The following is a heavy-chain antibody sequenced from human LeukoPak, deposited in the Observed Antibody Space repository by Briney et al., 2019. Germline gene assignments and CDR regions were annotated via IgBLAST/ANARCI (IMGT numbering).Heavy chain of an antibody. CDR1: GFTFRKYY. Sequence: GGSLRLSCAASGFTFRKYYMRWVRQAPGKGLEWVATIKEDGSEKSYVDSVKGRFTISRDNAKNSLYLQMSSLRAEDTAVYYCARDVGPSDYWGQGTLVTASS. CDR2: IKEDGSEK. CDR3: ARDVGPSDY. J-gene: IGHJ4*02. D-gene: IGHD1-26*01. V-gene: IGHV3-7*01.